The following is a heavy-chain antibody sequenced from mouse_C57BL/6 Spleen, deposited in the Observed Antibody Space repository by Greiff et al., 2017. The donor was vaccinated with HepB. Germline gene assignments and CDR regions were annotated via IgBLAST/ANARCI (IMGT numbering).Heavy chain of an antibody. Sequence: VHLVESGAELARPGASVKLSCKASGYTFTSYGISWVKQRTGQGLEWIGEIYPRSGNTYYNEKFKGKATLTADKSSSTAYMELRSLTSEDSAVYFCAREGITTVVATRYAMDYWGQGTSVTVSS. CDR3: AREGITTVVATRYAMDY. D-gene: IGHD1-1*01. V-gene: IGHV1-81*01. CDR1: GYTFTSYG. CDR2: IYPRSGNT. J-gene: IGHJ4*01.